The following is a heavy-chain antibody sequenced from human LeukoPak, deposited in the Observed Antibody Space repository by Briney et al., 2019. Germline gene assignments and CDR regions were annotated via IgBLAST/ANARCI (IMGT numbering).Heavy chain of an antibody. Sequence: QPGGSLRLSRAASGFTFSSYAMRWVRQAPGKGVEGGSAISGYGGSTFCADSGKGRFTIPRDNSKTTLYLQMNSLRAEDTAVYYCAKGLALWFGELFDYWGQGTLVTVSS. J-gene: IGHJ4*02. CDR1: GFTFSSYA. CDR2: ISGYGGST. V-gene: IGHV3-23*01. CDR3: AKGLALWFGELFDY. D-gene: IGHD3-10*01.